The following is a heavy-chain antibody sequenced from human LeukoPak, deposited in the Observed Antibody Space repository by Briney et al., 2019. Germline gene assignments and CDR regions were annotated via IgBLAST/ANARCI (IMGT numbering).Heavy chain of an antibody. V-gene: IGHV4-39*01. CDR2: IYYSGST. CDR1: GGSISSSSYY. J-gene: IGHJ4*02. CDR3: ARGGTNDYGDYGRFDY. Sequence: PSETLSFTCTVSGGSISSSSYYWGWIRQPPGKGLEWIGSIYYSGSTCYNPSLKSRVTISVDTSKNQFSLKLSSVTAADTAVYYCARGGTNDYGDYGRFDYWGQGTLVTVSS. D-gene: IGHD4-17*01.